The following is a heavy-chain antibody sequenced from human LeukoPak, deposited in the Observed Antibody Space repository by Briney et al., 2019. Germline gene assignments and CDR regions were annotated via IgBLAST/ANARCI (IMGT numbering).Heavy chain of an antibody. D-gene: IGHD6-19*01. CDR2: IYPRDSDT. CDR3: GRVAVTVKNWFDP. CDR1: GYSFTTYW. Sequence: GESLKISCQASGYSFTTYWIGWVRQMPGKGLEWMGIIYPRDSDTRYSPSFQGQVTISADKSISTAYLQWSSLRASDTAMYYCGRVAVTVKNWFDPWGQGTLVTVSS. V-gene: IGHV5-51*01. J-gene: IGHJ5*02.